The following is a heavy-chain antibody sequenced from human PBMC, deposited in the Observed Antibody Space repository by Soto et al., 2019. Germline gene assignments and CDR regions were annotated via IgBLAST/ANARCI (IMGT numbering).Heavy chain of an antibody. D-gene: IGHD3-10*01. Sequence: ASVKVSCKASGYTFTSYDINWVRQATGQGLEWMGWMNPNSGNTGYAQKFQGRVTMTRNTSISTAYMELSGLRSEDTAVYYCAGLSSSPNVLLWFGEMYYYYMDVWGKGTTVTVSS. CDR2: MNPNSGNT. V-gene: IGHV1-8*01. CDR1: GYTFTSYD. J-gene: IGHJ6*03. CDR3: AGLSSSPNVLLWFGEMYYYYMDV.